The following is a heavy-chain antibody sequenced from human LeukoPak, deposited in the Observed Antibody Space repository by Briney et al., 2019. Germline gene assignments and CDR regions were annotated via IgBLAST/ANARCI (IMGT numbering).Heavy chain of an antibody. V-gene: IGHV4-59*08. D-gene: IGHD1-26*01. Sequence: PSETLSLTCTVSGGSISSYYWSWIRQPPGKGLEWIGYIYYSGGTNYNPSLKSRVTMSVDTSKNQFSLRLTSVTAADTAVYYCARQRGRWDSFDYWGQGTLVTVSS. CDR2: IYYSGGT. J-gene: IGHJ4*02. CDR1: GGSISSYY. CDR3: ARQRGRWDSFDY.